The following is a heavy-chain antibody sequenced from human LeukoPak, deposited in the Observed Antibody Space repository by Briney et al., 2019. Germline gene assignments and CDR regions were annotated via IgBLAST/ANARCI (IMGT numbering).Heavy chain of an antibody. CDR1: GFTFDDYG. D-gene: IGHD5-18*01. J-gene: IGHJ5*02. V-gene: IGHV3-7*04. CDR2: IKQDGSEK. Sequence: GGSLRLSCAASGFTFDDYGMSWVRQAPGKGLEWVANIKQDGSEKYYVDSVKGRFTISRDNAKNSLYLQMNSLRAEDTAVYYCARGYSYGYTWGQGTLVTVSS. CDR3: ARGYSYGYT.